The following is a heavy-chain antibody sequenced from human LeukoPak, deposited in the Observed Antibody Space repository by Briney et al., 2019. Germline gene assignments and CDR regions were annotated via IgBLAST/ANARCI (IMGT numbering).Heavy chain of an antibody. CDR3: ARDGAASTPEFDY. Sequence: ASVTVSCKAYGFTFTDYYFYWVRQAPGQGLESMGWINGNSGDTDYVQRFKGRVTMTRDTSISTVYMELEKVTSDDTAVHYCARDGAASTPEFDYWGQGSPVTVSS. CDR2: INGNSGDT. D-gene: IGHD6-25*01. J-gene: IGHJ4*02. CDR1: GFTFTDYY. V-gene: IGHV1-2*02.